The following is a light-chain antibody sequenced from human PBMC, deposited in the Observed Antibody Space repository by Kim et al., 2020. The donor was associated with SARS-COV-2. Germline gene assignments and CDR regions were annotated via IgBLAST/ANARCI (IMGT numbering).Light chain of an antibody. CDR1: EGIGNY. V-gene: IGKV1-16*02. Sequence: SASVGDRVTITCRACEGIGNYLAWFQQKTGKAPKSLIYAASILQSGVPSKFSGSRSGTDFTLTISSLQPEDFATYYCQQYNNYPYTFGQGTKLEI. J-gene: IGKJ2*01. CDR3: QQYNNYPYT. CDR2: AAS.